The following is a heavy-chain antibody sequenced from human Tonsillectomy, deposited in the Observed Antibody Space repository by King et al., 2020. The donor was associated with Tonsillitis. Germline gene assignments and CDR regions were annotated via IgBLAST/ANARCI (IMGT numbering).Heavy chain of an antibody. CDR2: IYHSGST. D-gene: IGHD3-10*01. J-gene: IGHJ3*01. Sequence: LQLQESGSGLVKPSQTLSLTCAVSGGSISSGGYSWSWIRQPPGKGLEWIGYIYHSGSTYYNPSLKSRVTISVDRSKNQFSLKLSSVTAADTAVYYCARVILWFGRGAFDFLDQGSMVTVS. CDR1: GGSISSGGYS. V-gene: IGHV4-30-2*01. CDR3: ARVILWFGRGAFDF.